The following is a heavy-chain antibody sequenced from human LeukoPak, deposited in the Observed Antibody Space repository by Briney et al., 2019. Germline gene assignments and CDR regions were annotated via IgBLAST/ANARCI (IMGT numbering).Heavy chain of an antibody. V-gene: IGHV3-23*01. J-gene: IGHJ3*02. CDR2: IIGSGDST. CDR1: GFTFSSYA. CDR3: ARNILFAFDI. Sequence: GGSLRLSCAASGFTFSSYAMNWVRQAPGKGLEWVSTIIGSGDSTYYADSVKGRFTISRDNSKNTLYLQVNSLRAEDTAMYYCARNILFAFDIWGQGTMVTVSS. D-gene: IGHD2/OR15-2a*01.